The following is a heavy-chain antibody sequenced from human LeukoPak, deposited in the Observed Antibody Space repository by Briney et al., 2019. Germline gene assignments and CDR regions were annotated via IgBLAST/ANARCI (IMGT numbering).Heavy chain of an antibody. CDR2: IIPIFGTA. Sequence: SVKVCCKAAAGTFSSYAISWVRQAPGQGLEWMGGIIPIFGTANYAQKFQGRVTSTADESTSTAYMELSSLRSEDTAVYYCAGASDYDSRDYHFDYWGQGTLVTVSS. J-gene: IGHJ4*02. V-gene: IGHV1-69*13. D-gene: IGHD3-22*01. CDR3: AGASDYDSRDYHFDY. CDR1: AGTFSSYA.